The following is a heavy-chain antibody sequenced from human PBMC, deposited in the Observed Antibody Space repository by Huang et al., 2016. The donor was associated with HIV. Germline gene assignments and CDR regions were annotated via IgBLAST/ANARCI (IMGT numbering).Heavy chain of an antibody. D-gene: IGHD5-12*01. CDR3: ARAVDGFNSKGFYMDV. Sequence: QVQLVESGGGVVQPGGSLRLSCGASGFIFDNFVMHWVRQAPGKGVEWVALLRSDGSNEYNGESVKGRFSISRDNFENMVYLQMNSLGDGDTAIYYCARAVDGFNSKGFYMDVWGKGTAVIVSS. CDR2: LRSDGSNE. J-gene: IGHJ6*03. V-gene: IGHV3-30*02. CDR1: GFIFDNFV.